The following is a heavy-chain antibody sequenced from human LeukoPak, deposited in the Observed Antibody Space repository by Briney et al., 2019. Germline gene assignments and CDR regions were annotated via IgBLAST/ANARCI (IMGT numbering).Heavy chain of an antibody. Sequence: PGGSLRLSCAASGFTFRSYGKHWVRQAPGKGLEWVAVIWYDGSNKYYSDSVKGRFTISRDNSKNTLYLQMNSLSAEDTAVYYCARRVARYYVDYWGQGTLVTVSS. CDR1: GFTFRSYG. CDR3: ARRVARYYVDY. V-gene: IGHV3-33*08. CDR2: IWYDGSNK. J-gene: IGHJ4*02.